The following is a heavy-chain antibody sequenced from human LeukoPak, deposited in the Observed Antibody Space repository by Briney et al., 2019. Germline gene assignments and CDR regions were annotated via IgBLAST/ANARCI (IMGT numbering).Heavy chain of an antibody. J-gene: IGHJ2*01. Sequence: GGSLRLSCAASGFTFNDYGVTWVRQAPGKGLEWVSGINWNGGTTHYVESVKGRFTISRDNAKNALYLQMNSLRAEDTALYYCVRGASNYYFDFWGHGTPVTVSS. CDR3: VRGASNYYFDF. D-gene: IGHD5-24*01. V-gene: IGHV3-20*04. CDR1: GFTFNDYG. CDR2: INWNGGTT.